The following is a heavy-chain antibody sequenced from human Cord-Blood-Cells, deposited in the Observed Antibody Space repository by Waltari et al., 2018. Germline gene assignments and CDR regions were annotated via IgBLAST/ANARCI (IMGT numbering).Heavy chain of an antibody. D-gene: IGHD3-3*01. Sequence: QVQLVDSGGGVVQPGRSLRLSCAASGFTLSSTGKHWVGEAQGKGLEWVAVISYDGSNKYYADSVKGRFTISRDNSKNTLYLQMNSLRAEDTAVYYCAKDGNVFLDYWGQGTLVTVSS. CDR1: GFTLSSTG. V-gene: IGHV3-30*18. J-gene: IGHJ4*02. CDR3: AKDGNVFLDY. CDR2: ISYDGSNK.